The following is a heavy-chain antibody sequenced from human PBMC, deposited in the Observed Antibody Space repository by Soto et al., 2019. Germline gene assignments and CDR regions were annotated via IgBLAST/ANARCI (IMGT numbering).Heavy chain of an antibody. V-gene: IGHV3-11*05. J-gene: IGHJ4*01. CDR3: ASPVLWFGDDG. Sequence: QVQLVDSGGGLVKPGGSLRLSCAASGFTFSDYYMSWIRQAPGKGLEWVSYISSSSSYTNYADSVKGRFTISRDIAKKSLYLQMNSLIAEDTAVYYCASPVLWFGDDGWGHGTRVTVSS. CDR2: ISSSSSYT. CDR1: GFTFSDYY. D-gene: IGHD3-10*01.